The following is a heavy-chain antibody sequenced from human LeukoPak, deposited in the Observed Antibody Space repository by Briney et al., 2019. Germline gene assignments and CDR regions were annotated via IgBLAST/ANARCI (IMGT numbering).Heavy chain of an antibody. V-gene: IGHV3-33*01. CDR1: GFTFSSYG. Sequence: GGSLRLSCAAPGFTFSSYGMHWVRQAPGKGLDWVAVIWYDGSNKYYAHPVKGRFTISRDNSKNTLYLQMNSLRAEDTAVYYCARDYLDWYFDLWGRGTLVTVSS. J-gene: IGHJ2*01. CDR3: ARDYLDWYFDL. CDR2: IWYDGSNK.